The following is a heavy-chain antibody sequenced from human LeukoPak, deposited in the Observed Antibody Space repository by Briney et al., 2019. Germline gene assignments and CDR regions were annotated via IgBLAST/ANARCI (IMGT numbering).Heavy chain of an antibody. CDR2: ISYDGSNK. J-gene: IGHJ3*02. CDR1: GFTFSSYG. Sequence: GGSLRLSCAASGFTFSSYGMHWVRQAPGKGLEWVAVISYDGSNKYYADSVKGRFTISRDNSKNTLYLQMNSLRAEDTAVYYCARRGVTTGEAFDIWGQGTLVTVSS. D-gene: IGHD4-17*01. CDR3: ARRGVTTGEAFDI. V-gene: IGHV3-30*03.